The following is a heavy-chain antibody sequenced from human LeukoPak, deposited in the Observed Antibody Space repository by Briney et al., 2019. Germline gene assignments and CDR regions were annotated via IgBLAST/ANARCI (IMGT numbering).Heavy chain of an antibody. Sequence: SETLSLTCSVSGGSISSSSYYWSWIRQPPGKGLEWIGYIYYSGSTNYNPSLKSRVTISVDTSKNQFSLKLSSVTAADTAVYYCAGMYYYGSEYWGQGTLVTVSS. CDR1: GGSISSSSYY. CDR2: IYYSGST. J-gene: IGHJ4*02. D-gene: IGHD3-10*01. V-gene: IGHV4-61*01. CDR3: AGMYYYGSEY.